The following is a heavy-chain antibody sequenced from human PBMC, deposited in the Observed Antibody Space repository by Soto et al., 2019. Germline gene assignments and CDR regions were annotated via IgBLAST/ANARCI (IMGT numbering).Heavy chain of an antibody. CDR1: GYSFTSYG. J-gene: IGHJ4*02. D-gene: IGHD3-22*01. CDR3: ARHRFNYYDDTVYYYFDY. Sequence: LKVSCKASGYSFTSYGISWVRQAPGQGPEWMGWISGHNGNTNHPQSLQGRVTMTTDTSRNTAYMELRSLRSDDTAVYYCARHRFNYYDDTVYYYFDYWGQGTLVTVSS. V-gene: IGHV1-18*04. CDR2: ISGHNGNT.